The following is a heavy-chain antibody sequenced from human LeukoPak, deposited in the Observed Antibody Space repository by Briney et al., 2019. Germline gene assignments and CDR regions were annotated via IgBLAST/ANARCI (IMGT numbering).Heavy chain of an antibody. D-gene: IGHD2-2*01. CDR2: INSDGSIT. J-gene: IGHJ3*02. V-gene: IGHV3-74*01. Sequence: PGGSLRLSCAVSGFTFSSYWMHWVRQAPGKGLVWVSRINSDGSITSYADSVKGRFTISTDNAKNTLSLQMNSLRAEDTAAYYCARPLVSSTSQGSDAFDIWGQGTMVTVSS. CDR1: GFTFSSYW. CDR3: ARPLVSSTSQGSDAFDI.